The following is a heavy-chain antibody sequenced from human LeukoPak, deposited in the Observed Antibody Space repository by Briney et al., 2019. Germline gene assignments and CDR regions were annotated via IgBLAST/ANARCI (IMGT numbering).Heavy chain of an antibody. CDR3: ARPVTTITIFGVVTEYFDY. J-gene: IGHJ4*02. D-gene: IGHD3-3*01. CDR2: IYPGDSDT. CDR1: GYSFTSYW. Sequence: GESLKISCKGSGYSFTSYWIGWVRQMPGKGLGWMGIIYPGDSDTRYSPSFQGQVTISADKSISTAYLQWSSLKASDTAMYYCARPVTTITIFGVVTEYFDYWGQGTLVTVSS. V-gene: IGHV5-51*01.